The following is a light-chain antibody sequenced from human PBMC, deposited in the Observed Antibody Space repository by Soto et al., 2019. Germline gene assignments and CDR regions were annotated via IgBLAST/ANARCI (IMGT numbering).Light chain of an antibody. V-gene: IGKV3-15*01. Sequence: EIVLTQYTGTLSLSPGERATLSCRASQSVISNYLAWYQQEPGQAPRLLIYAASARATGIPTRFSGSGSGTEFTLTISSLQPDDFATYYCQQYNTFWTFGQGTKVDIK. CDR3: QQYNTFWT. CDR2: AAS. CDR1: QSVISN. J-gene: IGKJ1*01.